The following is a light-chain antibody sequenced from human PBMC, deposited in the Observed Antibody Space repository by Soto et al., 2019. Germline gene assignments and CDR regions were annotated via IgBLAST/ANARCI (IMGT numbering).Light chain of an antibody. J-gene: IGKJ2*01. CDR1: QSVSSSY. CDR3: QQYGSSPGYT. CDR2: GAS. V-gene: IGKV3-20*01. Sequence: EIVLTQSPGTLSLSPGERATLSCRASQSVSSSYLAWYQQKPGQAPSLLIYGASSRATGIPDRFSGSGSVTDFTLTISRLEHEYFAVYYCQQYGSSPGYTFGQGTKLEIK.